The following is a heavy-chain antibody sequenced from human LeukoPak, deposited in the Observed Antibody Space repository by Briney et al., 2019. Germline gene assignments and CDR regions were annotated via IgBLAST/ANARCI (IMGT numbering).Heavy chain of an antibody. D-gene: IGHD3-3*01. CDR2: ISVASNT. CDR1: GLAFSSYA. V-gene: IGHV3-23*01. J-gene: IGHJ4*02. CDR3: ADYGVSGVRNNFY. Sequence: PGGSLRLSCAASGLAFSSYAMSWVRQAPGKGLEWVSTISVASNTFYADSVKGRFTISRDNSRNTVYLQMTSLRADDTAVYYYADYGVSGVRNNFYWGQGTLVTVSS.